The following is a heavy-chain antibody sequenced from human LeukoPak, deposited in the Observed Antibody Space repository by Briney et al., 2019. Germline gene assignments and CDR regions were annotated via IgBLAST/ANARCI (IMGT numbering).Heavy chain of an antibody. J-gene: IGHJ4*02. CDR1: VFTFRSYA. V-gene: IGHV3-23*01. Sequence: PPGGSLRLSCAAWVFTFRSYAMSWVRQAPGEGVECVSATSGSAYSTYYADSVKGRFTISRDNYKNTLDLQMNSLRAEDTAVYYCAKEAGYSGYDFPDFWGQGTLVTVSS. CDR3: AKEAGYSGYDFPDF. CDR2: TSGSAYST. D-gene: IGHD5-12*01.